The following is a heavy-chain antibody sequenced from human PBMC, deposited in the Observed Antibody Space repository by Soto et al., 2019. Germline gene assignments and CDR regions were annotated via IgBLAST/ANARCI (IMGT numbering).Heavy chain of an antibody. J-gene: IGHJ6*02. Sequence: SVKVSCKASGYSFTSYGISWVRRAPGQGLEWMGWISPYNGHTQFVERFQGRVTMTTDTSTKTAYMELRNLRSDDTAHYYCARDLTIVPATHPRLENYGMDVWGQGTAVTVSS. V-gene: IGHV1-18*01. CDR1: GYSFTSYG. D-gene: IGHD2-2*01. CDR3: ARDLTIVPATHPRLENYGMDV. CDR2: ISPYNGHT.